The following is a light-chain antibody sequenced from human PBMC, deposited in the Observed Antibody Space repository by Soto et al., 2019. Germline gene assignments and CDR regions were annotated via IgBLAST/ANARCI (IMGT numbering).Light chain of an antibody. CDR1: QSVTTQ. J-gene: IGKJ2*01. Sequence: IVLTQSPGTLSLSPGERATLSCRASQSVTTQLAWYQQKPGQAPRLIIHGASSRATGVPDRITGSGSGTDFTLSISRLEPEDFAVYYCQQFGSSIPHTFGQGTKLEIK. CDR3: QQFGSSIPHT. V-gene: IGKV3-20*01. CDR2: GAS.